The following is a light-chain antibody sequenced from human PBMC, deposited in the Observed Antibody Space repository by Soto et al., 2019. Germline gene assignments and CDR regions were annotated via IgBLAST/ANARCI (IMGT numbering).Light chain of an antibody. V-gene: IGKV1-39*01. CDR1: QSISMY. CDR3: QQSYHTFRT. Sequence: DIQMPQSPSSLSASVGDRVTITCRASQSISMYLTWYQQKPGEAPKLLIYGASTLQRGVPSRFSGSGSGTDFTLHINSLQPEDFATYYCQQSYHTFRTCGQGTKLEIK. CDR2: GAS. J-gene: IGKJ2*01.